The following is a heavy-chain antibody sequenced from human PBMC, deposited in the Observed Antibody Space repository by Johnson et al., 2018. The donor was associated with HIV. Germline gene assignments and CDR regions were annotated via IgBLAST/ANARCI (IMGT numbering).Heavy chain of an antibody. CDR1: GFIVRITY. CDR3: ARAPHDAFDV. V-gene: IGHV3-66*01. J-gene: IGHJ3*01. Sequence: VQVVESGGGLVQPGGSLRLSCAASGFIVRITYMSWVRQAPGKGLEWVSVIYSGGNTYYTDSVKGRFTISRDNSDNTMYLQMNSIRDEDTAVYYCARAPHDAFDVWGQGTMVTVSS. CDR2: IYSGGNT.